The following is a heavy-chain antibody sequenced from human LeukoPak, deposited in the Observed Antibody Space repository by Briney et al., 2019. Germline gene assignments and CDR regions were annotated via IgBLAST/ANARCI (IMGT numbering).Heavy chain of an antibody. CDR1: RLTFSSDG. CDR2: IRYDGSNK. CDR3: AKISPQYYDSTGYYAWLRDFVY. J-gene: IGHJ4*02. Sequence: PGGSLRLSCAASRLTFSSDGMHWVRQAPGKGLEWVAFIRYDGSNKYYADSVKGRFTISRDNSKNTLYLQMNSLRAEDTAVYYCAKISPQYYDSTGYYAWLRDFVYRVQGTLVTVSS. D-gene: IGHD3-22*01. V-gene: IGHV3-30*02.